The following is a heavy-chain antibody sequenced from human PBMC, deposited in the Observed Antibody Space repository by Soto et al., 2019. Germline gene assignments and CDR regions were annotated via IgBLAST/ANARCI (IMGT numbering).Heavy chain of an antibody. CDR3: ARDPRYGNYGAPFDD. Sequence: ALVKVSWKASGYSFSGVSGDWRRQAHGQGLEWMGWISGYNGDTKIAQKFQGRVTMATDTSTSTAYMEVMSLRSDDTAVYDGARDPRYGNYGAPFDDWGPGALVTVAS. J-gene: IGHJ4*02. CDR2: ISGYNGDT. V-gene: IGHV1-18*01. CDR1: GYSFSGVS. D-gene: IGHD1-7*01.